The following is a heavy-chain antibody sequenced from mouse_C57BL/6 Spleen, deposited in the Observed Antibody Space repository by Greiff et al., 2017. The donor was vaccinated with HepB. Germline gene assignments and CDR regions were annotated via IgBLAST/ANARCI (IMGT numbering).Heavy chain of an antibody. CDR2: IYPGDGDT. CDR1: GYAFSSSW. J-gene: IGHJ3*01. D-gene: IGHD1-1*02. V-gene: IGHV1-82*01. Sequence: QVQLKQSGPELVKPGASVKISCKASGYAFSSSWMNWVKQRPGKGLEWIGRIYPGDGDTNYNGKFKGKATLTADKSSSTAYMQLSSLTSEDSAVYFCARSDYYGGFASWGQGTLVTVSA. CDR3: ARSDYYGGFAS.